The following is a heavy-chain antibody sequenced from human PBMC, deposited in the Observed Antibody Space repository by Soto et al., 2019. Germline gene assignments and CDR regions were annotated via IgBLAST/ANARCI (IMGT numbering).Heavy chain of an antibody. J-gene: IGHJ3*02. CDR1: GGSISNSY. CDR3: ARTYDGSGPNSGGYAFDI. CDR2: IYYSGST. Sequence: SETLSLTCTVSGGSISNSYWGWIRQPPGKGLEWIGSIYYSGSTYYNPSLKSRVTISVDTSKNQFSLKLSSVTAADTAVFYCARTYDGSGPNSGGYAFDIWGQGTMVTV. V-gene: IGHV4-39*01. D-gene: IGHD3-22*01.